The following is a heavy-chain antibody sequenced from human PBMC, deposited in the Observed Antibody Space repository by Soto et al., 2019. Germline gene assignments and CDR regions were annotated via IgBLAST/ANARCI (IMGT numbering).Heavy chain of an antibody. V-gene: IGHV3-15*07. CDR3: TTEKGY. CDR1: GFTFTNAW. J-gene: IGHJ4*02. CDR2: IRSKSDGGTP. Sequence: EVQLVESGGGLVKPGESLRLSCAASGFTFTNAWMNWVRQAPGKGLEWVGRIRSKSDGGTPDYAAPVKGRFTISRDDSKNTLYVQMNSLKTEDTAIYYCTTEKGYWGQGTLVSVSS.